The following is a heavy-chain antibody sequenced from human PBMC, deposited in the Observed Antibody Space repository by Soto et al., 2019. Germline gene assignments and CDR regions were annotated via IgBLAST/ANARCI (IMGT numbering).Heavy chain of an antibody. V-gene: IGHV1-18*04. CDR3: ARASVGYCSSTSCYSGYYYGMDV. D-gene: IGHD2-2*01. CDR1: GYTFTSYG. CDR2: ISAYNGNT. Sequence: ASVKVSCKASGYTFTSYGISWVRQAPGQGLEWMGWISAYNGNTNYAQKVQGRVTMTIDTPTSTAYMELSSLRSEDTAVYYCARASVGYCSSTSCYSGYYYGMDVWGQGTTVTVSS. J-gene: IGHJ6*02.